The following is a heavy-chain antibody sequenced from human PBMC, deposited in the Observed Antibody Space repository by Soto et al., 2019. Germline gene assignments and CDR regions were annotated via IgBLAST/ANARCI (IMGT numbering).Heavy chain of an antibody. CDR2: IIPILGIA. V-gene: IGHV1-69*04. D-gene: IGHD3-22*01. CDR1: GGTFSSYT. Sequence: GASVKVSCKASGGTFSSYTISWVRQAPGQGLEWMGRIIPILGIANYAQKFQGRVTITADKSTSTAYMELSSLRSEDTAVYYCARDYSYYDSSAPPGLVYFDYWGQGTLVTVS. CDR3: ARDYSYYDSSAPPGLVYFDY. J-gene: IGHJ4*02.